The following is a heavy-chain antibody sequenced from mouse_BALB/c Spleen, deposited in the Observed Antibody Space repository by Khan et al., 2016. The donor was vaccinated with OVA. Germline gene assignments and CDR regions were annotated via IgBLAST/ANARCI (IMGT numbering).Heavy chain of an antibody. CDR2: ISYSGNT. D-gene: IGHD2-10*02. CDR3: AIVYGGDFDY. V-gene: IGHV3-2*02. CDR1: GYSITSDYA. J-gene: IGHJ2*01. Sequence: EVQLVESGPGLVKPSQSLSLTCTVTGYSITSDYAWNWIRQFPGNKLEWLGYISYSGNTKYNPSLKSRISVTRDTSKNQFFLQLNSVTTEDTATYYCAIVYGGDFDYWGQGTTRTVSS.